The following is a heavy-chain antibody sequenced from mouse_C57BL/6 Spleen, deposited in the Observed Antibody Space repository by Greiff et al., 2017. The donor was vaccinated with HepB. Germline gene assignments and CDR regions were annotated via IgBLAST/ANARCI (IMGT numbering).Heavy chain of an antibody. V-gene: IGHV7-3*01. CDR1: GFTFTDYY. D-gene: IGHD4-1*01. Sequence: EVQLVESGGGLVQPGGSLSLSCAASGFTFTDYYMSWVRQPPGKALEWLGFIRNKANGYTTEYSASVKGRFTISRDNSQSILYLQMNALRAEDSATEYCARYPQTGTFDYWGQGTTLTVSS. CDR3: ARYPQTGTFDY. CDR2: IRNKANGYTT. J-gene: IGHJ2*01.